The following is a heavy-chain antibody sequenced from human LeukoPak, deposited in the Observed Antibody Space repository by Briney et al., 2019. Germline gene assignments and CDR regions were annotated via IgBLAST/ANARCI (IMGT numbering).Heavy chain of an antibody. J-gene: IGHJ4*02. Sequence: PGGSLRLSCAASGFNFNIYGMHWVRQAPGKGLEWVAFIRYDGSNKYFADSVKGRFTISRDNSKNTLYLQMNSLRAEDTAVYYCAKNQPPIYDSSGYYYDYWGQGTLVTVSS. CDR2: IRYDGSNK. D-gene: IGHD3-22*01. CDR3: AKNQPPIYDSSGYYYDY. V-gene: IGHV3-30*02. CDR1: GFNFNIYG.